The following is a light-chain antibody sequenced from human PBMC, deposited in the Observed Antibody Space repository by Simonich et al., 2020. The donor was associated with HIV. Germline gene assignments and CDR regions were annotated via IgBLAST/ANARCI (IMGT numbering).Light chain of an antibody. V-gene: IGKV4-1*01. CDR3: QQHYDTPWT. CDR1: QSVLYSSNNKNY. CDR2: WAA. J-gene: IGKJ1*01. Sequence: DIVMTQSPDPLAVSLGERATLTCKSSQSVLYSSNNKNYLAWYQQKPGQPPNLLIYWAATRESGVPDRFSGSGSGTDFTLTINSLQAEEVAVYYCQQHYDTPWTFGQGTKVEIK.